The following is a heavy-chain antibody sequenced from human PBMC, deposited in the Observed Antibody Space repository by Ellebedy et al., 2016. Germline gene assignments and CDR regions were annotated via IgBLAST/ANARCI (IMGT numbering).Heavy chain of an antibody. CDR2: ISSSSSTI. CDR3: AKRGPEGPDGSGWYYFDY. CDR1: GFTFSSYS. D-gene: IGHD6-19*01. J-gene: IGHJ4*02. V-gene: IGHV3-48*04. Sequence: GGSLRLXXAASGFTFSSYSMNWVRQAPGKGLEWVSYISSSSSTIYYADSVKGRFTISRDNAKNSLYLQMNSLRAEDTAVYYCAKRGPEGPDGSGWYYFDYWGQGTLVTVSS.